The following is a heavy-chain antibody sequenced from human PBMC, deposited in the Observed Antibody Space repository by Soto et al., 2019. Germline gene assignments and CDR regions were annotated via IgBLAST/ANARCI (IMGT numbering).Heavy chain of an antibody. J-gene: IGHJ4*02. CDR3: ARDLGATVTSYYFDY. Sequence: ASVKVSCKASGYTFTSYGISWVRQAPGQGLEWMGWISAYNGNTNYAQKLQGRVTMTTDTSTSTAYMELRSLRSDDTAVYYCARDLGATVTSYYFDYWGQGTLVTVSS. CDR2: ISAYNGNT. CDR1: GYTFTSYG. V-gene: IGHV1-18*01. D-gene: IGHD4-17*01.